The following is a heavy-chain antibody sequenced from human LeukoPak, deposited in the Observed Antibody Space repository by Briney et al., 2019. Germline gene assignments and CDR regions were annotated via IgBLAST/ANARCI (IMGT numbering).Heavy chain of an antibody. CDR3: ARAGGGIAAGFDY. J-gene: IGHJ4*02. D-gene: IGHD6-13*01. V-gene: IGHV4-59*12. CDR2: IFYTGTT. CDR1: GGSISSYY. Sequence: SETLSLTCSVSGGSISSYYWSWIRQPPGKGLEWIGSIFYTGTTNYNPSLKSRVTISVDTSKNQFSLKLSSVTAADTAVYYCARAGGGIAAGFDYWGQGTLVTVSS.